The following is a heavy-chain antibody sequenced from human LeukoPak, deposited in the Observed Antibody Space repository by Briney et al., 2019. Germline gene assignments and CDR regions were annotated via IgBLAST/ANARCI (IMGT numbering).Heavy chain of an antibody. CDR2: IRGGGDT. CDR3: AKANWVSNADAVW. V-gene: IGHV3-23*01. D-gene: IGHD1-1*01. J-gene: IGHJ4*02. Sequence: GGSLRLSCAASGFSFSTYAMSWVRRAPARGLEWVSSIRGGGDTFYADSVKGRFTLSRDDSRNTVYLQLNNLRVEDTAVYYCAKANWVSNADAVWWGQGTLVTVSS. CDR1: GFSFSTYA.